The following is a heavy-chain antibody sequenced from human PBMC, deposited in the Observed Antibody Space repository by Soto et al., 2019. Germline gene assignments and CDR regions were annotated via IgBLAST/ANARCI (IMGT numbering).Heavy chain of an antibody. Sequence: QVQLVESGGGVVQPGRSLRLSCAASGFTFSSYGMHWVRQAPGKGLEWVAVIWYDGSNKYYADSVKGRFTISRDNSKNTLYLQMNSLRAEDTAVYYCARDEGITISTGGYWGQGTLVTVYS. V-gene: IGHV3-33*01. J-gene: IGHJ4*02. D-gene: IGHD3-9*01. CDR2: IWYDGSNK. CDR3: ARDEGITISTGGY. CDR1: GFTFSSYG.